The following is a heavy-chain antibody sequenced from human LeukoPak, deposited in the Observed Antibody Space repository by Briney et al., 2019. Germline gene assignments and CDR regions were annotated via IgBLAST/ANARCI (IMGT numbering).Heavy chain of an antibody. J-gene: IGHJ4*02. D-gene: IGHD6-13*01. CDR1: GFTFSRYG. CDR3: ASHWAQQVVSDY. CDR2: ISYDGKNK. V-gene: IGHV3-30*03. Sequence: GGSLRLSCAASGFTFSRYGMHWVRQAPGKGLEWVAVISYDGKNKYYADSVKGRFTISRDNSKNTLYLQMSSLRTEDTAIYYCASHWAQQVVSDYWGQGTLVTVSS.